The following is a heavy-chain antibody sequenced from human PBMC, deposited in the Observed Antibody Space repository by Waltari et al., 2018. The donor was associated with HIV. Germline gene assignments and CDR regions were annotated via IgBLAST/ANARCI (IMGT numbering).Heavy chain of an antibody. CDR1: GFTFTNAW. V-gene: IGHV3-15*01. CDR2: IKNIADGGTT. J-gene: IGHJ4*02. Sequence: EVQLVESGGGLVKPGGSLRLSCAASGFTFTNAWMSWVRQAPGKGREWVGRIKNIADGGTTECGAPVKGRFTISRDDSQNTVFLQMNSLKTEDTAVYFCVTGLLYKRYWGQGTLVTVSS. D-gene: IGHD1-1*01. CDR3: VTGLLYKRY.